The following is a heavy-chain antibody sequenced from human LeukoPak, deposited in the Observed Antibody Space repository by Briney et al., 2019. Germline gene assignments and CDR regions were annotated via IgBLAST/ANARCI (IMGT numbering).Heavy chain of an antibody. V-gene: IGHV4-39*07. CDR2: IYYSGST. J-gene: IGHJ6*03. CDR1: GDSISSSSHH. Sequence: SETLSLTYTVSGDSISSSSHHWGWIRQPPGKGLEWIGNIYYSGSTYYNPSLKSRVTISVDTSKNHFSLKLSSVTAADTAVYYCARVRVPATTILERIAPRYYYYMDVWGKGTTVTVSS. CDR3: ARVRVPATTILERIAPRYYYYMDV. D-gene: IGHD2-2*01.